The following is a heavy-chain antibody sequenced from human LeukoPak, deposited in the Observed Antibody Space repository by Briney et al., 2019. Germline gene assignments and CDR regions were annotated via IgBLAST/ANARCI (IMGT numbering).Heavy chain of an antibody. D-gene: IGHD3-22*01. Sequence: ASVKVSCKASGYTFTSYGITWVRQAPGQGLEWMGWISVYNGDTNYEQKVQGRATLTIETSTSTAYMELRSLRSDDTAVYYCASNTGSDSSGYAYWGQGTRVTASS. CDR2: ISVYNGDT. J-gene: IGHJ4*02. V-gene: IGHV1-18*01. CDR1: GYTFTSYG. CDR3: ASNTGSDSSGYAY.